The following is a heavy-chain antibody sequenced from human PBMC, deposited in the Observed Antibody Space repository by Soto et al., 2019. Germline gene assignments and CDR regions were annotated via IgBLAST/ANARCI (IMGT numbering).Heavy chain of an antibody. CDR2: ISSSSSYI. CDR3: ARDLQDLRYFDRSVGNWFEP. Sequence: PGGSLRLSCAASGFTFSSYSMNWVRQAPGKGLEWVSSISSSSSYIYYADSVKGRFTISRDNAKNSLYLQMNSLRAEDTAVYYCARDLQDLRYFDRSVGNWFEPWGQGTLVTV. D-gene: IGHD3-9*01. V-gene: IGHV3-21*01. CDR1: GFTFSSYS. J-gene: IGHJ5*02.